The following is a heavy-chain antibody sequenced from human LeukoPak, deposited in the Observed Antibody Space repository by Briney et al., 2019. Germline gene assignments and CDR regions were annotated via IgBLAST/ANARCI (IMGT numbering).Heavy chain of an antibody. CDR3: ARDLTKTREIYPFGC. J-gene: IGHJ4*02. Sequence: PGGSLRLSCAASGFTFSSYAMHWVRQAPGKGLEWVAVISYDGSNKYYADSVKGRFTISRDNSKNTLYLQMNSLRAEDTAVYYCARDLTKTREIYPFGCWGQGTLVTVSS. V-gene: IGHV3-30-3*01. CDR1: GFTFSSYA. CDR2: ISYDGSNK. D-gene: IGHD2-2*02.